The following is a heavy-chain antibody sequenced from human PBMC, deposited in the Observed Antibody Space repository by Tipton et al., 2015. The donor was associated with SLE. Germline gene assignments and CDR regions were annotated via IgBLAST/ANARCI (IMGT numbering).Heavy chain of an antibody. D-gene: IGHD5-24*01. CDR3: AREGEMATVGDPFDV. CDR1: GGSISSYY. Sequence: TLSLTCTVSGGSISSYYWRWIRQPAGKGLEWIGRIYTSGSTNYNPSLKSRGTMPVDTSTHQFSLTLTSVTAADAAVYYCAREGEMATVGDPFDVWGQGTLVTVSS. V-gene: IGHV4-4*07. J-gene: IGHJ3*01. CDR2: IYTSGST.